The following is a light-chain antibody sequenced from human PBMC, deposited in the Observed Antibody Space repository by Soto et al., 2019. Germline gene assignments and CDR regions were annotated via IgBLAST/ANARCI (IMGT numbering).Light chain of an antibody. CDR3: QQYNRFSPT. V-gene: IGKV1-5*01. CDR1: QSISSW. J-gene: IGKJ2*01. Sequence: DIQMTQSPSTLSASVGDRVTITCRASQSISSWLAWYQQKPGKAPKLLIYDASSLKSGVPSRFSRNGSGTEFLLTLSRLPPDDFGTYFCQQYNRFSPTFGQGTKLEIK. CDR2: DAS.